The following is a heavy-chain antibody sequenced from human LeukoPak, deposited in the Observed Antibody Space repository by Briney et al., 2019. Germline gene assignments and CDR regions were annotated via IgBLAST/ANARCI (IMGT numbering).Heavy chain of an antibody. CDR2: ISGSGGST. V-gene: IGHV3-23*01. CDR3: AKFDYYDSSGYYNKVLDAFDI. J-gene: IGHJ3*02. CDR1: GFTFRSYA. D-gene: IGHD3-22*01. Sequence: GGSLRLSCGASGFTFRSYAMSWVRQAPGKGLEWVPAISGSGGSTYYADSVKGRFTISRDNSKNTLYLQMNSLRAEDTAVYYCAKFDYYDSSGYYNKVLDAFDIWGQGTMVTVSS.